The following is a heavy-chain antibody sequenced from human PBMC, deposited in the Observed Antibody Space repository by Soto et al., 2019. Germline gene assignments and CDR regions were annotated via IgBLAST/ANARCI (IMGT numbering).Heavy chain of an antibody. J-gene: IGHJ3*02. Sequence: QVQLVESGGGVVQPGRSLRLSCAASGFTFSKYGFQWVRQAPGKGLEWVAVIVNDGSEKYHADSVEGRFTISRDNSKDTLFLQMNSLRAEDTAVYYCARDDAFQNENGFDIWGQGTMVTVSS. CDR2: IVNDGSEK. CDR1: GFTFSKYG. V-gene: IGHV3-33*01. CDR3: ARDDAFQNENGFDI. D-gene: IGHD1-1*01.